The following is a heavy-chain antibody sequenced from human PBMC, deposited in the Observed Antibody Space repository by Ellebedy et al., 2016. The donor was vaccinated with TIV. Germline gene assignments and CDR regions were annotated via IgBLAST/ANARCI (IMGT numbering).Heavy chain of an antibody. CDR3: ASNNEYSYGYDYFDY. J-gene: IGHJ4*02. D-gene: IGHD5-18*01. V-gene: IGHV4-34*01. CDR2: INHSGST. Sequence: MPGGSLRLSCAVYGGSFSGYYWSWIRQPPGKGLEWIGEINHSGSTNYNPSLKSRVTVSVDTSKNQFSLKLSSVTAADTAVYYCASNNEYSYGYDYFDYWGQGTLVTVSS. CDR1: GGSFSGYY.